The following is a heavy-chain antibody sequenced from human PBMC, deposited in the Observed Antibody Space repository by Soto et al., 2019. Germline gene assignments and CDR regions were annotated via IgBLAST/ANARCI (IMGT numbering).Heavy chain of an antibody. CDR2: INPSGGST. CDR3: ARDEGYRSGWPKYYFDY. Sequence: ASVKVSCKASGYTFTSYYMHWVRQAPGQGLERKGIINPSGGSTSYAQKFQGRVTMTRDTSTSTVYMELSSLRSEDTAVYYCARDEGYRSGWPKYYFDYWGQGTLVTVSS. D-gene: IGHD6-19*01. CDR1: GYTFTSYY. J-gene: IGHJ4*02. V-gene: IGHV1-46*03.